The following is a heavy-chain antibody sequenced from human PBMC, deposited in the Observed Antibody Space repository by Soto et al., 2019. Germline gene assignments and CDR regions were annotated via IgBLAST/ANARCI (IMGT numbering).Heavy chain of an antibody. J-gene: IGHJ4*02. Sequence: SETLSLTCTVSGGSISSYYWSWIRQPPGKGLEWIGYIYYSGSTNYNPSLKSRVTISVDTSKNQFSLKLSSVTAADTAVYYCARVYYDFWSGYYRQYYFDYWGQGTLVTVPQ. D-gene: IGHD3-3*01. CDR1: GGSISSYY. V-gene: IGHV4-59*01. CDR3: ARVYYDFWSGYYRQYYFDY. CDR2: IYYSGST.